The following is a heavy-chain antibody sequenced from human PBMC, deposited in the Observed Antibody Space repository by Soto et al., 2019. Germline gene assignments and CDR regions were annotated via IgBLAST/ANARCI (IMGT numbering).Heavy chain of an antibody. J-gene: IGHJ6*02. CDR3: ARDGIVVVPAARRYYYGMDV. V-gene: IGHV3-30-3*01. CDR1: GFTFSSYA. Sequence: PGGSLRLSCAASGFTFSSYAMHWVRQAPGKGLEWVAVISYDGSNKYYADSVKGRFTISRDNSKNTLYLQMNSLRAEDTAVYYCARDGIVVVPAARRYYYGMDVWGQGXTVTVSS. CDR2: ISYDGSNK. D-gene: IGHD2-2*01.